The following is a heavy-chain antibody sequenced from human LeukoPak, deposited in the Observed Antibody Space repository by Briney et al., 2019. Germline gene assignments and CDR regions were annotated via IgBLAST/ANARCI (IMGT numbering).Heavy chain of an antibody. D-gene: IGHD6-13*01. CDR3: ARLVYSTSCYWFDT. CDR1: GDSISSYY. V-gene: IGHV4-59*01. CDR2: IYYSGST. Sequence: ETLSLTCNVSGDSISSYYWSWIRQPPGKGLEWIGYIYYSGSTNYNPSLTSRGTISVATSKTQFSLNVSSVTAADTAVYCCARLVYSTSCYWFDTWGQGTLVTVSS. J-gene: IGHJ5*02.